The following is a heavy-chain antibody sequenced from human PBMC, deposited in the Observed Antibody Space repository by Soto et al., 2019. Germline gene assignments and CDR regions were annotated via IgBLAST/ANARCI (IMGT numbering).Heavy chain of an antibody. J-gene: IGHJ4*02. CDR2: ISGSGSST. CDR1: GFTFSSFA. D-gene: IGHD3-22*01. V-gene: IGHV3-23*01. Sequence: GGSLRLSCAASGFTFSSFAMTWVRQAPGKGLEWVSAISGSGSSTYYADSVKGRFTISRDNSKNTLYLQMNSLRAEDTAVYYCAKREYYYDRSGYPNFDYWGQGTLVTVSS. CDR3: AKREYYYDRSGYPNFDY.